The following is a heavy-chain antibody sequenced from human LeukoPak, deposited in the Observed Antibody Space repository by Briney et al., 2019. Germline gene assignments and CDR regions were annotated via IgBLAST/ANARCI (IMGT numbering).Heavy chain of an antibody. Sequence: SETLSLTCAVYGGSFSGYYWSWIRQPPGKGLEWIGYIYNSGSTNYNPSLRSRVTISLDTSKSQISLKLSSVTAADTAVYYCARVLKDIVGPPTQYYYMDVWGKGTMATIS. J-gene: IGHJ6*03. CDR3: ARVLKDIVGPPTQYYYMDV. CDR1: GGSFSGYY. CDR2: IYNSGST. V-gene: IGHV4-34*01. D-gene: IGHD2-15*01.